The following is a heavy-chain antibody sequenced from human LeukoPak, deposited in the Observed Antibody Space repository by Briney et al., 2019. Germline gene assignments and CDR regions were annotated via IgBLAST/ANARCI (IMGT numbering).Heavy chain of an antibody. J-gene: IGHJ4*02. CDR1: GFTVSSNY. CDR2: IYSGGST. D-gene: IGHD3-22*01. CDR3: AREEYYDSSGYYSSANY. V-gene: IGHV3-66*01. Sequence: GGSLRLSCAASGFTVSSNYMSWVRQAPGKGLEWVSAIYSGGSTYYADSVKGRFTISRDNSKNTLYLQMNSLRAEDTAVYYCAREEYYDSSGYYSSANYWGQGTLVTVSS.